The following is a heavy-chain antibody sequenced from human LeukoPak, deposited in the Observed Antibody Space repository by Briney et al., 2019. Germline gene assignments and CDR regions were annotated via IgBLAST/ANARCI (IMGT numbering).Heavy chain of an antibody. J-gene: IGHJ4*02. CDR1: GGTFSSYA. Sequence: SVKVSCKASGGTFSSYAISWLRQAPGQGLEWIGRIIPIFGIANYAQKFQGRVTITADKSTSTAYMELSSLRSEDTAVYYCARGLRGYSYGPFQYWGQGTLVTVSS. V-gene: IGHV1-69*04. D-gene: IGHD5-18*01. CDR3: ARGLRGYSYGPFQY. CDR2: IIPIFGIA.